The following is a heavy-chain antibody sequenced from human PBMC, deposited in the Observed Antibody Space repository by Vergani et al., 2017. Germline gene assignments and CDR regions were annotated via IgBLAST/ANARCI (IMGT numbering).Heavy chain of an antibody. D-gene: IGHD2-21*01. CDR3: TTAARGGADVAFDI. V-gene: IGHV3-15*01. Sequence: EVQLVESGGGLVKPGGSLRLSCAASGFTFSNAWMSWVRQAPGKGLEWVGRIKSKTDGGTTDYAAPVKGRFTISRDDSKNTLYLQMNSLKTEDTAVYYCTTAARGGADVAFDIWGQGTMVTVSS. J-gene: IGHJ3*02. CDR1: GFTFSNAW. CDR2: IKSKTDGGTT.